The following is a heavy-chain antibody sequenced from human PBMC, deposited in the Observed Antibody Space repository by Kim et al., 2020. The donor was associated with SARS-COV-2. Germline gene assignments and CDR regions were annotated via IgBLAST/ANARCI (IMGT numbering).Heavy chain of an antibody. CDR1: GFTFSSYA. D-gene: IGHD1-7*01. CDR2: ISYDGSNK. J-gene: IGHJ4*02. Sequence: GGSLRLSCAASGFTFSSYAMHWVRQAPGKGLEWVAVISYDGSNKYYADSVKGRFTISRDNSKNTLYLQMNSLRAEDTAVYYCARDGQLEDITGTAYYFDYWGQGTLVTVSS. V-gene: IGHV3-30-3*01. CDR3: ARDGQLEDITGTAYYFDY.